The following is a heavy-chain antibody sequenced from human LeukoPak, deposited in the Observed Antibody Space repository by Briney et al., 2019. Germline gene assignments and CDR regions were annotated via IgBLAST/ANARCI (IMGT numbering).Heavy chain of an antibody. J-gene: IGHJ4*02. Sequence: ASGTLSLTCAVSGVSIDSGNWWIWVRQPPGKGLEWIGYIYYSGSTNYNPSLKSRVTISVDTSKNQFSLKLSSVTAADTAVYYCARVKYSSSNFLGLQAYYFDYWGQGTLVTVSS. D-gene: IGHD6-13*01. CDR2: IYYSGST. V-gene: IGHV4-4*02. CDR3: ARVKYSSSNFLGLQAYYFDY. CDR1: GVSIDSGNW.